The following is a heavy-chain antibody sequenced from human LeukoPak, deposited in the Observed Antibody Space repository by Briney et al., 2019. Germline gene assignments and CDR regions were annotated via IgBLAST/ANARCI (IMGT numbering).Heavy chain of an antibody. CDR3: ATSMGDYVTNDAFDI. CDR1: GGSISSYY. D-gene: IGHD4-17*01. J-gene: IGHJ3*02. Sequence: PSETLSLTCTVSGGSISSYYWSWIRQPPGKGLEWIGYIYYSGSTNYNPSLKSRVTISVDTSKNQFSLKLSSVSAADRAVYYCATSMGDYVTNDAFDIWGQGTMVTVSS. CDR2: IYYSGST. V-gene: IGHV4-59*01.